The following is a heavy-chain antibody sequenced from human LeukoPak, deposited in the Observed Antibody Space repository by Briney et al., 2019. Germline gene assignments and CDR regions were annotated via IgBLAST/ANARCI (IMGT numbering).Heavy chain of an antibody. CDR2: IYTSEST. V-gene: IGHV4-4*07. Sequence: SETLSLTCTVSGGSISSYYWSWVRQPAGKGLEWIGRIYTSESTNYNPSLKSRVTMSVDTSKNQFSLKLSSVTAADTAVYYCARGSGSGSYYNGFDYWGQGTLVTVSS. CDR1: GGSISSYY. D-gene: IGHD3-10*01. J-gene: IGHJ4*02. CDR3: ARGSGSGSYYNGFDY.